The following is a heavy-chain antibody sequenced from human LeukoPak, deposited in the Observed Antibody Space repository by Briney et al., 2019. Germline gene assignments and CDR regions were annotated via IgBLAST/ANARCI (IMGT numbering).Heavy chain of an antibody. CDR3: ANLLGYCSGGSCYSSVY. J-gene: IGHJ4*02. Sequence: TGGSLRLSCAASGFTFSSYAMSWVRKAPGGGLEWVSGISGSGGSTYYAGSVKGRFTISRDNSKNTLYLQMNSLRAEDTAVYYCANLLGYCSGGSCYSSVYWGQGTLVTVSS. CDR2: ISGSGGST. CDR1: GFTFSSYA. V-gene: IGHV3-23*01. D-gene: IGHD2-15*01.